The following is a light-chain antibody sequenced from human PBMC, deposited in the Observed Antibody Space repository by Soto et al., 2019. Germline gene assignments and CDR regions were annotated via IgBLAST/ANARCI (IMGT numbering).Light chain of an antibody. CDR3: QQYDKWPRT. CDR2: DAS. V-gene: IGKV3D-15*01. J-gene: IGKJ1*01. Sequence: EIVWSHSPAALSLSPGERATLSCRASQSVTSTYLAWYQQKPGQAPRLLIYDASTRATGIPDRFSGSGSGAEYTLTISSLQSEDFAVYYCQQYDKWPRTFGQGTKVDIK. CDR1: QSVTSTY.